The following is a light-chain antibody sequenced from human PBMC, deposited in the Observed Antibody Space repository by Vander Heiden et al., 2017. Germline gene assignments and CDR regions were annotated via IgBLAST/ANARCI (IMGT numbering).Light chain of an antibody. CDR3: GTWDSSLSVVV. J-gene: IGLJ2*01. Sequence: SLFTHPPPVSAAPPQPATISSSRSSANIGNNYESWDQQLPGTAPKLLIYDNNKRPSGIPDRFSGSKSGTSATLGITGLQTGDEADYYCGTWDSSLSVVVFGGGTKLTVL. V-gene: IGLV1-51*01. CDR2: DNN. CDR1: SANIGNNY.